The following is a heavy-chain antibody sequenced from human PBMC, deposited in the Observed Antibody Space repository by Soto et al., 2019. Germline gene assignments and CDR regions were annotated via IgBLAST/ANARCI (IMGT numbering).Heavy chain of an antibody. Sequence: GGSLRLSCAASGFTFSSYSMNWVRQAPGKGLEWVSSISSSSSYIYYADSVKGRFTISRDNAKNSLYLQMNSLRAEGTAVYYCARGVAGGFDYWGQGTQVTVSS. J-gene: IGHJ4*02. D-gene: IGHD6-19*01. CDR3: ARGVAGGFDY. CDR2: ISSSSSYI. V-gene: IGHV3-21*01. CDR1: GFTFSSYS.